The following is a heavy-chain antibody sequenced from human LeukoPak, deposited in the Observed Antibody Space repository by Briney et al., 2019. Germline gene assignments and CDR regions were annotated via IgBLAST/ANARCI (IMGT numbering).Heavy chain of an antibody. CDR3: ARVREQQLDLDY. V-gene: IGHV4-34*01. J-gene: IGHJ4*02. Sequence: ASETLSLTCAVYGGSFSGYYWSWIRQPPGKGLEWIGEINHSGSTNYSPSLKSRVTISVDTSKNQFSLKLSSVTAADTAVYYCARVREQQLDLDYWGQGTLVTVSS. D-gene: IGHD6-13*01. CDR2: INHSGST. CDR1: GGSFSGYY.